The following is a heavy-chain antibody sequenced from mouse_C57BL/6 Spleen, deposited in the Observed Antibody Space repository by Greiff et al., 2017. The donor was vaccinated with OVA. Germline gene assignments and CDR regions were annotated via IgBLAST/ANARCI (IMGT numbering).Heavy chain of an antibody. CDR2: IYPSDGGT. Sequence: QVQLQQPGAELVRPGSSVKLSCKASGYTFTSYWMDWVKQRPGQGLEWIGNIYPSDGGTHYNQKFKDKATLTVDKSSSTAYMQLSSLTSEDSAVSDCARTARGYDFDYWGQGTTLTVSS. D-gene: IGHD3-3*01. CDR3: ARTARGYDFDY. CDR1: GYTFTSYW. J-gene: IGHJ2*01. V-gene: IGHV1-61*01.